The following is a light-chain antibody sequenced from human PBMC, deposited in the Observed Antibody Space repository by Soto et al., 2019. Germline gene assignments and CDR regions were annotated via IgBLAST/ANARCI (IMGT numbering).Light chain of an antibody. CDR1: QSVSSN. V-gene: IGKV3-15*01. CDR3: QQYNNWQRT. J-gene: IGKJ1*01. Sequence: EIVMTQSPATLSVSPGERATLSCRASQSVSSNLAWYQQKPGQAPRLLIYGASTRATGIPARFSGSGSGTEFTLTIFSLQSEDFAVYYCQQYNNWQRTFGQGTKVDIK. CDR2: GAS.